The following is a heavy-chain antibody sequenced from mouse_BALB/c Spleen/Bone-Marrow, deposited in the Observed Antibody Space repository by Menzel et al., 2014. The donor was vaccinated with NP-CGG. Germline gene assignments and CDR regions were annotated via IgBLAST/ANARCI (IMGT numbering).Heavy chain of an antibody. D-gene: IGHD2-4*01. CDR3: AGYDYYQAWFAY. V-gene: IGHV14-3*02. J-gene: IGHJ3*01. Sequence: DVKLQESGAELVKPGASVKLSCTASGFNIKDTYMHWAKQRPEQGLEWIGRIDPANGNTKYDPKFQGKATITADTSSNTAYLQLSSLTSEDTAVYYCAGYDYYQAWFAYWGQGTLVTVSA. CDR1: GFNIKDTY. CDR2: IDPANGNT.